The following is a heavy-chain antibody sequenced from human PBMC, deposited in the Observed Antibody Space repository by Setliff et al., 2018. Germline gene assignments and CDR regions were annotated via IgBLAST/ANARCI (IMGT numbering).Heavy chain of an antibody. J-gene: IGHJ4*02. Sequence: ASETLSLTCTVSGGSISSGDYYWSWIRQPPGKGLEWIGYIYSSGSTYYNPSLRSRVTISLDTSKNQFSPKLTSVTAADTAVYYCAGGRRYDYGWDFDYWGQGTRVTVSS. CDR3: AGGRRYDYGWDFDY. V-gene: IGHV4-30-4*08. D-gene: IGHD4-17*01. CDR2: IYSSGST. CDR1: GGSISSGDYY.